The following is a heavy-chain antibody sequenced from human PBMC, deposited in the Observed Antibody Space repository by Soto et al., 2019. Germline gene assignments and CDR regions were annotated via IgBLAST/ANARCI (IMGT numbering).Heavy chain of an antibody. J-gene: IGHJ3*02. CDR3: ASEKRDCSRTSCSDAFDI. D-gene: IGHD2-2*01. CDR2: IIPIFGTA. V-gene: IGHV1-69*13. CDR1: GRTVSSYA. Sequence: SVKVSCKASGRTVSSYAISCVRQAPGQGLEWMGGIIPIFGTANYAQKFQGRVTITADESTSTAYMELSSLRSEDTAVYYCASEKRDCSRTSCSDAFDIWRQGTMVTVSS.